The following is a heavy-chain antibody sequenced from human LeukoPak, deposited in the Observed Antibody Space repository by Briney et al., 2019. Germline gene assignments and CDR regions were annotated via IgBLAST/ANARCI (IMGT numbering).Heavy chain of an antibody. Sequence: GGSLRLSCAASGFTFSSYGMHWVRQAPGKGLEWVAFIRYDGSNKYYADSVKGRFTISRDNSKNTLYLQMNSLRAEDTAVYYCAKATYGSGSYYTYYYGMDVWGQGTTVTVSS. D-gene: IGHD3-10*01. CDR3: AKATYGSGSYYTYYYGMDV. CDR2: IRYDGSNK. V-gene: IGHV3-30*02. CDR1: GFTFSSYG. J-gene: IGHJ6*02.